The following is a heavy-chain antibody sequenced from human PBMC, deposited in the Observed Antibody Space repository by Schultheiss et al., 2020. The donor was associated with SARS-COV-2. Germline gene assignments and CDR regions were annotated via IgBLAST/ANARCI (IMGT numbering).Heavy chain of an antibody. CDR1: GGSISSGGYY. CDR3: AREGGYYGSGSLDY. D-gene: IGHD3-10*01. V-gene: IGHV4-31*03. CDR2: INHSGST. J-gene: IGHJ4*02. Sequence: SETLSLTCTVSGGSISSGGYYWSWIRQHPGKGLEWIGEINHSGSTNYNPSLKSRVTISVDTSKNQFSLKVNSVTAADTAVYYCAREGGYYGSGSLDYWGQGTLVTVSS.